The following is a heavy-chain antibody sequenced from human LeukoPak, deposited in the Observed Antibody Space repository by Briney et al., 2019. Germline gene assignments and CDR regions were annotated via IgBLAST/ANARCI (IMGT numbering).Heavy chain of an antibody. CDR2: ISGSGGST. V-gene: IGHV3-23*01. J-gene: IGHJ6*03. CDR1: GFTFSSYA. D-gene: IGHD2-2*02. Sequence: PGGSLRLSCAASGFTFSSYAMSWVRQAPGKGLEWVSAISGSGGSTYYADSVKGRFTISRDNSKNTLYLQMNSLRAEDTAVYYCAKSGCSSTSCYKDYYMDVWGKGTTVTVSS. CDR3: AKSGCSSTSCYKDYYMDV.